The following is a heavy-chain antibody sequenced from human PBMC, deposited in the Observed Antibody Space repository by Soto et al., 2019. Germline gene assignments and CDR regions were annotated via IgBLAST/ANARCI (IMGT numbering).Heavy chain of an antibody. CDR1: GFTFSSYS. V-gene: IGHV3-48*04. J-gene: IGHJ4*02. Sequence: GGSLRLSCAASGFTFSSYSMNWVRQAPGKGLEWVSYISSSSSTIYYADSVKGRFTISRDNAKNSLYLQMNSLRAEDTAVYYCARDIVLVDYWGQGTLVTVSS. CDR2: ISSSSSTI. D-gene: IGHD3-16*02. CDR3: ARDIVLVDY.